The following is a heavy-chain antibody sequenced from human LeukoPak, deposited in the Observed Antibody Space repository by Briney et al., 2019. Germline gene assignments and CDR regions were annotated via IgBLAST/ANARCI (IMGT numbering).Heavy chain of an antibody. CDR3: ARDAGWGRLDS. V-gene: IGHV3-74*01. CDR1: GFIFSQYS. D-gene: IGHD3-16*01. Sequence: GGSLRLSCAASGFIFSQYSMNWVRQAPGKGLMWVSRLASDETNKIYADSVKGRFTISRDNAKNTLYLQMNSLRVEDTGIYYCARDAGWGRLDSWGQGALVTVSS. J-gene: IGHJ4*02. CDR2: LASDETNK.